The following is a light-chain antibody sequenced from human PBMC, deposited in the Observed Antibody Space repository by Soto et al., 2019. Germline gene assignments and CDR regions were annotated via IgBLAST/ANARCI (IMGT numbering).Light chain of an antibody. J-gene: IGKJ5*01. V-gene: IGKV4-1*01. CDR3: QQYYSTPPFT. CDR2: WSS. CDR1: QSVLYSSKNKNY. Sequence: DIVMTQSRDSLAVSLGERAIINCKSSQSVLYSSKNKNYLAWYQQKPGQPPKLLIYWSSTRESGVPDRFSGSGSGTDFTLTISSLPAEDVAVYSCQQYYSTPPFTFGQGTRLEIK.